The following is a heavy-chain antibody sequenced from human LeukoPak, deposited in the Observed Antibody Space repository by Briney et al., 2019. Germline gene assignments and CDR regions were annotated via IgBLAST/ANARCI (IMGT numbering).Heavy chain of an antibody. V-gene: IGHV3-53*01. D-gene: IGHD6-19*01. CDR1: GFTFSSNY. CDR2: IYSGGST. Sequence: GGSLRLSCAASGFTFSSNYMSWVRQAPGKGLEWVSVIYSGGSTYYSDSVKGRFTISRDNSKNTLYLQMNSLRAEDTAVYYCARGASVVAGNDNAFDIWGQGTMVTVSS. CDR3: ARGASVVAGNDNAFDI. J-gene: IGHJ3*02.